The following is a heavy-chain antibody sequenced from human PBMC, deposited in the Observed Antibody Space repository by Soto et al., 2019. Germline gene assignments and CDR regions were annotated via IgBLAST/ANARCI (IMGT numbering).Heavy chain of an antibody. CDR3: ARDPEIPGYGYYYGMDV. Sequence: QVQLQESGPGLVKPSQTLSLTCTVSGGSISSGGYYWSWIRQHPGKGLEWIGYIYYSGSTYYNPSLKSRVTISADTSKNQFSLKLSSVTAADTAVYYCARDPEIPGYGYYYGMDVWGQGTTVTVSS. J-gene: IGHJ6*02. V-gene: IGHV4-31*03. CDR1: GGSISSGGYY. CDR2: IYYSGST. D-gene: IGHD6-13*01.